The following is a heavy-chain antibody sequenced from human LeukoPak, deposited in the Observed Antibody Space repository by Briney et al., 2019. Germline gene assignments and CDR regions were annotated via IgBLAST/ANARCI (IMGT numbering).Heavy chain of an antibody. Sequence: KPGGSLRLSCAASGFTFSSYSMNWVRQAPGKGLEWVSSINSSSSYIYYADSVKGRFTISRDNAKNSLYLQMNSLRAEDTAVYYCARDRVGDYYDSSGYPFGYWGQGTLVTVSS. J-gene: IGHJ4*02. V-gene: IGHV3-21*01. D-gene: IGHD3-22*01. CDR1: GFTFSSYS. CDR2: INSSSSYI. CDR3: ARDRVGDYYDSSGYPFGY.